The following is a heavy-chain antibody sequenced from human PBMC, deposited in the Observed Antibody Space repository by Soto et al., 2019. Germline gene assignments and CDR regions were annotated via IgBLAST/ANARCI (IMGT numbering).Heavy chain of an antibody. J-gene: IGHJ3*01. Sequence: QVQLVQSGAEVKKPGASVKVSCKASGYSFTTYYMNWVRQAPGQGLEWVGLINPNSGSTTYSEKFRGRVVMTSDTSTSTVYMELSSLRSEDTAVYYCAREVIIMMGVSPDAFDVWGQGTMVTVSS. D-gene: IGHD3-22*01. V-gene: IGHV1-46*01. CDR1: GYSFTTYY. CDR3: AREVIIMMGVSPDAFDV. CDR2: INPNSGST.